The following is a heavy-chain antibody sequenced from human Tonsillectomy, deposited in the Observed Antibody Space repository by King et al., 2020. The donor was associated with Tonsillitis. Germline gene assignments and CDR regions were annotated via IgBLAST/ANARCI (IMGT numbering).Heavy chain of an antibody. V-gene: IGHV1-2*02. J-gene: IGHJ4*02. CDR2: INPNSGGT. CDR3: ASGGSSWYLGGVEYYFDY. CDR1: GYTFTGYY. D-gene: IGHD6-13*01. Sequence: VQLVESGAEVKKPGASVKVSCKASGYTFTGYYMHWVRQAPGQGLEWMGCINPNSGGTNYAQKVQGRVTMTRDTSISTAYLELSRLRSDDTAVYYCASGGSSWYLGGVEYYFDYWGQGTLVTVSS.